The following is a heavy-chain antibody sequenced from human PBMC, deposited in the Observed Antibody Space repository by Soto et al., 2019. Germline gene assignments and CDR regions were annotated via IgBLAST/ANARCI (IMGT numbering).Heavy chain of an antibody. Sequence: GSLRLSCAASGFTFSSYWMSWVRQAPGKGLEWVANIKQDGSEKYYVDSVKGRFTISRDNAKNSLYLQMNSLRAEDTAVYYCARTRDLITIFGVVYYFDYWGQGTLVTVSS. CDR1: GFTFSSYW. J-gene: IGHJ4*02. CDR2: IKQDGSEK. CDR3: ARTRDLITIFGVVYYFDY. D-gene: IGHD3-3*01. V-gene: IGHV3-7*01.